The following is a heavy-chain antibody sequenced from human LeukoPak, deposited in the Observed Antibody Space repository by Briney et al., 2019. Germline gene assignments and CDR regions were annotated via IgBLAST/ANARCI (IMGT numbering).Heavy chain of an antibody. J-gene: IGHJ4*02. CDR3: ARDGGLLPDN. CDR2: ISPDGSSR. CDR1: GLPFSTYW. D-gene: IGHD2-21*02. Sequence: PGGSLRLSCAASGLPFSTYWMHWVRQPPGKGLVWVSRISPDGSSRSYADSVKGRFIISRDNAKNTLSLQMNSLTAEDTAVYYSARDGGLLPDNWGKGTLVTVSS. V-gene: IGHV3-74*01.